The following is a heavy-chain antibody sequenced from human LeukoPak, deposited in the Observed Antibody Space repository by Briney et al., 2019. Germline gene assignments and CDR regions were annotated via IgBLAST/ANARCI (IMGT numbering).Heavy chain of an antibody. Sequence: ASVKVSCKASGYTFTSYDINWVRQATGQGLEWMGWMNPNSGNTGYAQKFQGRVTITRNTSISTAYMELSSLRSEDTAVYYCARGAGITGTTYVWGQGTLVTVSS. J-gene: IGHJ4*02. CDR1: GYTFTSYD. D-gene: IGHD1-7*01. CDR2: MNPNSGNT. CDR3: ARGAGITGTTYV. V-gene: IGHV1-8*03.